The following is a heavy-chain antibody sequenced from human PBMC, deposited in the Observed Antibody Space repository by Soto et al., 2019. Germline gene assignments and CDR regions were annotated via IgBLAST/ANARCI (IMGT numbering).Heavy chain of an antibody. J-gene: IGHJ4*02. Sequence: GGSLRLSCAASGFTFSNAWMSWVRQSPGKGLEWVGRIKSKTDGVTTDYAAPVKGRFTISRDDSKNTLYLQMNSLKTEDTAVYYCTTEMGFDWPIDYWGQGTLVTVS. D-gene: IGHD3-9*01. V-gene: IGHV3-15*01. CDR2: IKSKTDGVTT. CDR1: GFTFSNAW. CDR3: TTEMGFDWPIDY.